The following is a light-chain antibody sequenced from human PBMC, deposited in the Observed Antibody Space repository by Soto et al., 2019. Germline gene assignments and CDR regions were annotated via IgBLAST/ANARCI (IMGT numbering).Light chain of an antibody. J-gene: IGLJ1*01. CDR3: GAWDDSLNVYV. CDR2: DDN. Sequence: QSVLTQPPSVSAAPGQDVTISCSGSSSNLAYNSLSWYQQLPGTAPKLLIYDDNKRPSGIPARVSGSKSGTSATLGITGLETGDEADYYCGAWDDSLNVYVFGSGTKVTVL. V-gene: IGLV1-51*01. CDR1: SSNLAYNS.